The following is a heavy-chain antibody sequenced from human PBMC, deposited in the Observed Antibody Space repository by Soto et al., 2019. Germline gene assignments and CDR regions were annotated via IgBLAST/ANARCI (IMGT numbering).Heavy chain of an antibody. CDR3: ARDTTSDYYDSSGYLDY. J-gene: IGHJ4*02. D-gene: IGHD3-22*01. Sequence: PSETLSLTCTVSGGSVSSGSYYWSWIRQPPGKGLEWIGYIYYSGSTNYNPSLKSRVTISVDTSKNQFSLKLSSVTAADTAVYYCARDTTSDYYDSSGYLDYWGQGTLVTVSS. V-gene: IGHV4-61*01. CDR1: GGSVSSGSYY. CDR2: IYYSGST.